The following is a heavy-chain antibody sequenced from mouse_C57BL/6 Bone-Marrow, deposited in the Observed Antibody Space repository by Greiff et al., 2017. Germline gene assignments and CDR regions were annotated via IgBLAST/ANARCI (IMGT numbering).Heavy chain of an antibody. J-gene: IGHJ2*01. V-gene: IGHV1-15*01. CDR3: TRSPYVNPYDY. CDR2: IGPETGGT. CDR1: GYTFTDYE. Sequence: QVQLQQSGAELVRPGASVTLSCTASGYTFTDYEMHWVKQTPVHGLEWIGAIGPETGGTAYNQKFKGKAILTADKSSSTAYMELRSLTSEDSAVYYCTRSPYVNPYDYWGQGTTLTVSS.